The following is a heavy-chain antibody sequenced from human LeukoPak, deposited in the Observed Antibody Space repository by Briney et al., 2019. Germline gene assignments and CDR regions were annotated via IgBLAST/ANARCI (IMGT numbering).Heavy chain of an antibody. V-gene: IGHV3-30*04. CDR3: AKDLKPYGSGSYYFDY. CDR1: GFTFSSYA. CDR2: ISYDGSNK. J-gene: IGHJ4*02. D-gene: IGHD3-10*01. Sequence: GGSLRLSCAASGFTFSSYAMHWVRQAPGKGLEWVAVISYDGSNKYYADSVKGRFTISRDNSKNTLYLQMNSLRAEDTAVYYCAKDLKPYGSGSYYFDYWGQGTLVTVSS.